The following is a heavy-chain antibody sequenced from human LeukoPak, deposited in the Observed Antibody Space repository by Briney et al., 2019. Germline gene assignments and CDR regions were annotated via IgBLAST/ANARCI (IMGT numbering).Heavy chain of an antibody. CDR1: GFSFSSYE. CDR2: ISASGTTI. V-gene: IGHV3-48*03. CDR3: VKGGWGDY. J-gene: IGHJ4*02. D-gene: IGHD3-16*01. Sequence: TGGSLRLSCAASGFSFSSYEMNWVRQAPGKGLEWVSYISASGTTIYYADSVKGRFTISRDNAEKSLYLQMNSLRAEDTAIYYCVKGGWGDYWGQGTLVTVSS.